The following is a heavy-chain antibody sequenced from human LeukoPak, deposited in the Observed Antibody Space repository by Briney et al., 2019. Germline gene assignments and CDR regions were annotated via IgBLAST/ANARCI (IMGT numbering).Heavy chain of an antibody. J-gene: IGHJ5*02. CDR1: GGFFYGSY. D-gene: IGHD5-12*01. CDR3: AKNGPSGFSFDP. Sequence: PSETLSLTCAVYGGFFYGSYWSWIRHLPGKGLEWIGEGDNRGGTKYNPSLKSRVTISADTSKNQFSLNLNFLTAADTGVYYCAKNGPSGFSFDPWGQGTPVTVSS. V-gene: IGHV4-34*01. CDR2: GDNRGGT.